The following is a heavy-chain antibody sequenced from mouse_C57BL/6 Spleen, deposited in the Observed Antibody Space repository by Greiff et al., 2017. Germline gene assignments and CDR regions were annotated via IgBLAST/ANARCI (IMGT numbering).Heavy chain of an antibody. CDR2: ILPGSGST. CDR3: ARTTTVVEDYYAMDY. V-gene: IGHV1-9*01. Sequence: VHLVESGAELMKPGASVKLSCKATGYTFTGYWLEWVKQRPGHGLEWIGEILPGSGSTNYNEKFKGKATFTADTSSNTAYMQLSSLTTEDSAIYYCARTTTVVEDYYAMDYWGQGTSVTVSA. D-gene: IGHD1-1*01. CDR1: GYTFTGYW. J-gene: IGHJ4*01.